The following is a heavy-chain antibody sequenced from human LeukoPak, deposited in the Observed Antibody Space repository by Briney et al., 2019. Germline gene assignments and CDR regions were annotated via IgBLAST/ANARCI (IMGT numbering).Heavy chain of an antibody. CDR2: ISYDANIGSNK. Sequence: PGGSLRLSCATSGFTFSRYAMHWVRQAPGKGLEWVALISYDANIGSNKYYGDSVKGRFTISRDNSKNTLYLQMNSLRAEDTAVYYCARDGGYDFWSGYYQDYWGQGTLVTVSS. CDR1: GFTFSRYA. J-gene: IGHJ4*02. V-gene: IGHV3-30-3*01. D-gene: IGHD3-3*01. CDR3: ARDGGYDFWSGYYQDY.